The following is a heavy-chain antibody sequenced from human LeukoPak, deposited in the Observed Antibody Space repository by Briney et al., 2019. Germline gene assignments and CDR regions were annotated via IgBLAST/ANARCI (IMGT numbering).Heavy chain of an antibody. V-gene: IGHV3-7*01. Sequence: GGSLRLTCAASGFTFSSYWMSWVRQAPGKGLEWVANIKKDGSEKYYVDSVKGRFTISRDNAKNSVYLQMNSLRAEDTAVYYCAREAIVATIHYYYYYGMDVWGQGTTVTVSS. CDR1: GFTFSSYW. D-gene: IGHD5-12*01. J-gene: IGHJ6*02. CDR2: IKKDGSEK. CDR3: AREAIVATIHYYYYYGMDV.